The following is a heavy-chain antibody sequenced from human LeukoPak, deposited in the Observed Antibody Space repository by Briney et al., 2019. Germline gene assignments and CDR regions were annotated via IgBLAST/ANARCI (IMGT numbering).Heavy chain of an antibody. Sequence: SETLSLTCTVSDDFIRRESWTWIRQPPGKGLEYIGYISYSGSTNYNPSLKSRVTISVDTSENQFSLKLSSVTAADTAVYYCARHPGIRYSGSYVDYWGQGTLVTVSS. CDR1: DDFIRRES. CDR2: ISYSGST. V-gene: IGHV4-59*08. J-gene: IGHJ4*02. D-gene: IGHD1-26*01. CDR3: ARHPGIRYSGSYVDY.